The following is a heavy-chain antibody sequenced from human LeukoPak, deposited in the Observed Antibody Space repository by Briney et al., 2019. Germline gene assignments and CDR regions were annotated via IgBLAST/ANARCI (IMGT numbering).Heavy chain of an antibody. D-gene: IGHD5-24*01. CDR3: ARTNGYSPTSSDY. V-gene: IGHV1-2*02. CDR2: INPNSGGT. CDR1: VYTFTAYY. J-gene: IGHJ4*02. Sequence: VASVTVSFTASVYTFTAYYMHWVRQAPGQGREWVGWINPNSGGTNDAQKFQGRVTVTRDTSISTAYMELSRLRSDDTAVYYCARTNGYSPTSSDYWGQGTLVTVSS.